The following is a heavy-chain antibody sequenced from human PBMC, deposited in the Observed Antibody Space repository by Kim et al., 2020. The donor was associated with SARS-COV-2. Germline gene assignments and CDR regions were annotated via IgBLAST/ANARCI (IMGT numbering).Heavy chain of an antibody. CDR2: INPNDGST. V-gene: IGHV1-46*01. CDR3: ARHNRRKGVVGLAFSYSEH. CDR1: GYTFINYY. Sequence: ASVKVSCKASGYTFINYYIHWVRQAPGQGLEWMGMINPNDGSTTYAQRFQGRVTMTRDTSTSTVYMELTNLSSEGTAVYYCARHNRRKGVVGLAFSYSEHWGQGTLVTVSS. D-gene: IGHD3-3*01. J-gene: IGHJ4*02.